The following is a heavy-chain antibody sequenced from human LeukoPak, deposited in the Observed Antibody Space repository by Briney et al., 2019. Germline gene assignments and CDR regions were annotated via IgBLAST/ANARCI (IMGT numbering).Heavy chain of an antibody. V-gene: IGHV3-21*01. CDR2: ISSSSSYI. D-gene: IGHD6-6*01. J-gene: IGHJ4*02. CDR1: GFTFSSYS. CDR3: ARVGPYSSSPYDY. Sequence: PGGSLRLSCAASGFTFSSYSMNWVRQAPGKGLEWVSSISSSSSYIYYADSVKGRFTISRDNAKNSLYLQMNSLRAEDTAVYYCARVGPYSSSPYDYWGQGTLVTVSS.